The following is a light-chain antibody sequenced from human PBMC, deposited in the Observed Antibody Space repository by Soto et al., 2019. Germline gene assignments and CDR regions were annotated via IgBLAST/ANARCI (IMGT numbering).Light chain of an antibody. CDR2: AAS. Sequence: EVVLTNSPVTLSVSPGERATLYCSASQIVSSYLAWYRQKTGQAPRLLIYAASNRATGIPARFSGSGSGTDFTLTISSLEPEDFAFDYCQQRNNWPPGITFGQGTRLEIK. V-gene: IGKV3-11*01. J-gene: IGKJ5*01. CDR1: QIVSSY. CDR3: QQRNNWPPGIT.